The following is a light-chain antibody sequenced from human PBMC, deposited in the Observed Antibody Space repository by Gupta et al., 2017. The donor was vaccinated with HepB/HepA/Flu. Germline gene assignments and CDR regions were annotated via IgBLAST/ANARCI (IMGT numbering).Light chain of an antibody. J-gene: IGKJ1*01. CDR3: RQVLETPKT. Sequence: DIVMTQSPLSLPVTPGEPASISCRSSQSLLHSNGYKYLDWYLQKPGQSPQLLIYLGSNRASGVPDRFSGSGSGTDFTLKISRVEAEDVGIYYCRQVLETPKTFGQGTKLEIK. CDR1: QSLLHSNGYKY. V-gene: IGKV2-28*01. CDR2: LGS.